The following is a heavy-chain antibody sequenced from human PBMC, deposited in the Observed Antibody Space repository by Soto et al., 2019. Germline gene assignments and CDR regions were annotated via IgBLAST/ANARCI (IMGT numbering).Heavy chain of an antibody. CDR2: TRNKADSYTT. CDR1: GFTFSDHY. J-gene: IGHJ4*02. D-gene: IGHD1-26*01. V-gene: IGHV3-72*01. CDR3: ARVVGATGWLDY. Sequence: PGGSLRLSCAASGFTFSDHYMDWVRQAPGKGLEWVGRTRNKADSYTTEYAASVKGRFTISRDDSKNSLYLQMNSLKTEDTAVYYCARVVGATGWLDYWGQGTLVTVSS.